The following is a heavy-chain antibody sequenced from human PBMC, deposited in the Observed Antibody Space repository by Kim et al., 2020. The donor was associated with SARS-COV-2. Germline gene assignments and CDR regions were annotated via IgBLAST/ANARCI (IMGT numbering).Heavy chain of an antibody. CDR2: ISSISSYI. Sequence: GGSLRLSCAASGFTFSSYSMNWVRQAPGKGLEWVSSISSISSYIYYADSVKGRFTTPTDNPKNSLYLQMNSLGAEDTAVYYCARVPPYYYGSGRSARVDYWGQGTLVTVSS. CDR3: ARVPPYYYGSGRSARVDY. D-gene: IGHD3-10*01. CDR1: GFTFSSYS. V-gene: IGHV3-21*01. J-gene: IGHJ4*02.